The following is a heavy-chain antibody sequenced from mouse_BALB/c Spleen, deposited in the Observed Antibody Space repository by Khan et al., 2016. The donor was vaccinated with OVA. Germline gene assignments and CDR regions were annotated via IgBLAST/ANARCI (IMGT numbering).Heavy chain of an antibody. Sequence: VQLKQSGPGLVAPSQSLSITCTVSGFALSRYSVHWVRQPPGKGLEWLGMMWSGGSTDSNSALKSRQSISKDNSKSQAVLKMNSRQTDDTAMNYGDINGDGGSYWCFDVWGAGTTVTVSS. J-gene: IGHJ1*01. V-gene: IGHV2-6-4*01. CDR2: MWSGGST. CDR1: GFALSRYS. D-gene: IGHD2-13*01. CDR3: DINGDGGSYWCFDV.